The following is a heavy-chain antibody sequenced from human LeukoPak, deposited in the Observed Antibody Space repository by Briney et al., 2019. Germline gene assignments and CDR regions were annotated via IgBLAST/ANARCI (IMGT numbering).Heavy chain of an antibody. CDR1: GFTFTTYW. Sequence: PGGSLRLSCAVSGFTFTTYWMHWVRQAPGKGLEWVANIKQDGSETYYVDSVEGRFTISRDNAKNSLYLQMNSLRAEDTAVYYCASGYSSGWYPGSFDYWGQGTLVTVSS. CDR2: IKQDGSET. CDR3: ASGYSSGWYPGSFDY. V-gene: IGHV3-7*02. J-gene: IGHJ4*02. D-gene: IGHD6-19*01.